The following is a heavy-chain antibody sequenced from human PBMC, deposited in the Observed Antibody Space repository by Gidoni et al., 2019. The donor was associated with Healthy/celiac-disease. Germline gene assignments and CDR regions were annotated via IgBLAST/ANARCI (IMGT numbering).Heavy chain of an antibody. V-gene: IGHV1-46*01. D-gene: IGHD6-13*01. Sequence: QVQLVQSGAAVTKPGASVQVSCKASGYTFTSYYMHWVRQAPGQGLEWMGIINPSGGSTSDAQKFQGRVTMTRDTSTSTVYMELSSLRSEDTAGYYGARSSWYGDYWGQGTLVTVSS. CDR1: GYTFTSYY. CDR2: INPSGGST. CDR3: ARSSWYGDY. J-gene: IGHJ4*02.